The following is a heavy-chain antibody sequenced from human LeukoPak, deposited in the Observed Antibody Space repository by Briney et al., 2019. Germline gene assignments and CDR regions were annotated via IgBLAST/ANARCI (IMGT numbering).Heavy chain of an antibody. CDR1: GYSFTSYW. CDR2: IYPGDSDT. CDR3: AIKLGNYYDSSGYYNDDAFDI. Sequence: HGESLKISCKGSGYSFTSYWIGWVRQMPGKGLEWMGIIYPGDSDTRYSPSFQGQVTISADKSISTAYLQWSSLKASDTAMYYCAIKLGNYYDSSGYYNDDAFDIWGQGTMVTVSS. J-gene: IGHJ3*02. V-gene: IGHV5-51*01. D-gene: IGHD3-22*01.